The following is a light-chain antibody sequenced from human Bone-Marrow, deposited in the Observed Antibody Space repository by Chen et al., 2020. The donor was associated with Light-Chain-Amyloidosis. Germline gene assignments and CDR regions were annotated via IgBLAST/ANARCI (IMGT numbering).Light chain of an antibody. V-gene: IGLV3-25*03. CDR1: DLPTKY. CDR3: QAAESSGTYEVI. Sequence: SYELTQPPSVSVSPGQTARITCSGDDLPTKYAYWYQQKPGQAPVLVIHRDTERPSGISEGFSGSSSGTTATLTISGVQEEDEADYHCQAAESSGTYEVIFGGGTKLTVL. CDR2: RDT. J-gene: IGLJ2*01.